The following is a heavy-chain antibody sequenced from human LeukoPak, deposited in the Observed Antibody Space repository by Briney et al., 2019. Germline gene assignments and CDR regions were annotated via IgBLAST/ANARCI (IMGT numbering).Heavy chain of an antibody. D-gene: IGHD7-27*01. J-gene: IGHJ4*02. CDR1: GFTFSSYA. CDR3: ARDWVFDY. Sequence: SGGSLRLSCAASGFTFSSYAMHWVRQAPGKGLEWVAVISYDGSNKYYADSVKGRFTISRDNSKNTLDLQMNSLRAEDTAVYYCARDWVFDYWGQGTLVTVSS. CDR2: ISYDGSNK. V-gene: IGHV3-30*04.